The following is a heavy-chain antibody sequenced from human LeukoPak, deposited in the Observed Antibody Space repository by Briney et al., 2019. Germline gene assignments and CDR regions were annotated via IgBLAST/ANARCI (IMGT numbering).Heavy chain of an antibody. CDR1: GYSFTNYW. Sequence: GESLKIYCKASGYSFTNYWIDWVRQMPGKGLEWMGIIYPDDSDTRYRPSFQGQVTISADKSISTAYLQWSSLKASDTAMYYCARHVGGSYYNGQDDNWGQGTLVTVSS. V-gene: IGHV5-51*01. J-gene: IGHJ4*02. D-gene: IGHD3-10*01. CDR3: ARHVGGSYYNGQDDN. CDR2: IYPDDSDT.